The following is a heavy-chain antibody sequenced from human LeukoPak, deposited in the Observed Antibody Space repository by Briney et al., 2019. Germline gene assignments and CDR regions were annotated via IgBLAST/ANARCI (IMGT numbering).Heavy chain of an antibody. CDR2: ISYDGSNK. CDR3: ARARGGRALFDY. CDR1: GFTFSSYG. D-gene: IGHD3-16*01. Sequence: GGSLRLSCAASGFTFSSYGMHWVRQAPGKGLEWVAVISYDGSNKYYADSVKGRFTISRDNSKNTLYLQMNSLRAEDTAVYYCARARGGRALFDYWGQGTLVTVSS. V-gene: IGHV3-30*03. J-gene: IGHJ4*02.